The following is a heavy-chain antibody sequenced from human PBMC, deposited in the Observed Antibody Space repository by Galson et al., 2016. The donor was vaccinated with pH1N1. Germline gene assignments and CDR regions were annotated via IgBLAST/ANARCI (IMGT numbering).Heavy chain of an antibody. D-gene: IGHD1-26*01. J-gene: IGHJ4*02. CDR2: IYTSGST. V-gene: IGHV4-61*05. CDR3: ARVVTWELGYYFDY. Sequence: ETLSLTCTVSGGSISSSSYYWDWIRQPPGKGLEWIGYIYTSGSTNYNPSLKSRVTISVDTSKNHFSLNLSSVTAADTAVYYCARVVTWELGYYFDYWGQGTLVTVSS. CDR1: GGSISSSSYY.